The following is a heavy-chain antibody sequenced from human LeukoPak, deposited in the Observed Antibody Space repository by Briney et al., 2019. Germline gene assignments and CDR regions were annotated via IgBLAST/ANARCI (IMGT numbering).Heavy chain of an antibody. V-gene: IGHV3-43*01. CDR1: GFTFDDYT. J-gene: IGHJ4*02. CDR2: INRRGHT. CDR3: AKEVDCPSDCLFFHS. Sequence: GGSLRLSCAASGFTFDDYTMHWVRQAPGKGLEWVSLINRRGHTFYADSVKGRFTISRDNSRNSVFLQMNSLRPEDTALYHCAKEVDCPSDCLFFHSWGQGTLVTVSS. D-gene: IGHD2-21*02.